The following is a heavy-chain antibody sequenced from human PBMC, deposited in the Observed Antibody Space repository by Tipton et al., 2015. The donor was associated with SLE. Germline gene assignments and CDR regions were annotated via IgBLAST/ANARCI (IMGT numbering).Heavy chain of an antibody. V-gene: IGHV4-34*01. CDR3: ARGGIGIAAAAQFEY. J-gene: IGHJ4*02. CDR1: GGSISSSSSYY. D-gene: IGHD6-13*01. Sequence: TLSLTCAVYGGSISSSSSYYWAWIRQPPGKGVEWIGEINHRGSTNYNPSLKSRVTISVDTSKNQFSLKLRSVTAADTAVYYCARGGIGIAAAAQFEYWGQGIQVTVSS. CDR2: INHRGST.